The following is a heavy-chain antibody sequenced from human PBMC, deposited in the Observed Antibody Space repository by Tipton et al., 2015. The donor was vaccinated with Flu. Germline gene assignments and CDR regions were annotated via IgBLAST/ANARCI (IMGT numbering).Heavy chain of an antibody. CDR2: INADGSGA. J-gene: IGHJ4*02. D-gene: IGHD5-24*01. CDR3: ARDRWGSADY. V-gene: IGHV3-74*01. CDR1: GLTFSSYW. Sequence: SLRLSCAVSGLTFSSYWMHWVRQAPGKGLMWISRINADGSGANYADSVRGRFTVSRDNAKNTLYLEMNGLRAEDTAVYYCARDRWGSADYWGQGTLVTASS.